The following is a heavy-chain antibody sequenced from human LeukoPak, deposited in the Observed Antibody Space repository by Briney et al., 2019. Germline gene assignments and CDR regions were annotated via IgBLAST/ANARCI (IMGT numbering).Heavy chain of an antibody. D-gene: IGHD4-17*01. J-gene: IGHJ4*02. CDR1: GYTFTGYY. V-gene: IGHV1-2*02. Sequence: ASVKVSCKASGYTFTGYYLHWVRQAPGQGLEWVGWINPDSGATNYPQSFQGRVTMTRDTSITTAYMELSRLRSDDTAVYYCARGRTTVTLGDYWGQGTLVTVSS. CDR2: INPDSGAT. CDR3: ARGRTTVTLGDY.